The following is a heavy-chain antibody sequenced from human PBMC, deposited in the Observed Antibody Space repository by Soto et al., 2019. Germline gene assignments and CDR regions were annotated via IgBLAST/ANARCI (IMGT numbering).Heavy chain of an antibody. CDR1: GGSISSGGYY. D-gene: IGHD3-22*01. J-gene: IGHJ4*02. V-gene: IGHV4-31*03. Sequence: SETLSLTCTVSGGSISSGGYYWSWIRQHPGKGLEWIGYIYYSGSTYYNPSLKSRVTISVDTSKNQFSLKLSSVTAADTAVYYCARGIVVVRGRYYFDYWGQGTLVTVSS. CDR2: IYYSGST. CDR3: ARGIVVVRGRYYFDY.